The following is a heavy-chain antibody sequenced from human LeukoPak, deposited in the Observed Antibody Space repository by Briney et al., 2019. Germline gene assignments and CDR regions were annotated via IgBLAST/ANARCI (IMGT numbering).Heavy chain of an antibody. CDR3: ARARGSSWSTDAFDI. D-gene: IGHD6-13*01. J-gene: IGHJ3*02. CDR2: ITSISSSI. Sequence: GGSLRLSCAASGFNVRSYGMNWVPQPPGKGLGWVSSITSISSSINYADSVKGRFTISRDNAKNSIYVQMKSLRAEDTAVYYCARARGSSWSTDAFDIWGQGTMVTVSS. CDR1: GFNVRSYG. V-gene: IGHV3-21*06.